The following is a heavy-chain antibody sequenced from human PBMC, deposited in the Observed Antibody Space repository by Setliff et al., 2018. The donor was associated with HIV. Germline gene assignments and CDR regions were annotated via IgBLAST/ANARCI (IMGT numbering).Heavy chain of an antibody. D-gene: IGHD6-13*01. Sequence: PSETLSLTCAVYGGSLTNYYWSWIRQSPGKGLEWIGEIYHSGSTNYNPSLKSRVTISVDTSKNQFSLKLSSVTAADTALYYCARGPQRLSSSSWSLFDYWGQGTLVTVSS. V-gene: IGHV4-34*01. CDR1: GGSLTNYY. CDR2: IYHSGST. CDR3: ARGPQRLSSSSWSLFDY. J-gene: IGHJ4*02.